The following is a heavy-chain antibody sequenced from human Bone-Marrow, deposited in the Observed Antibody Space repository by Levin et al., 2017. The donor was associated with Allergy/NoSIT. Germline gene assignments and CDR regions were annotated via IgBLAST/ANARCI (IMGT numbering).Heavy chain of an antibody. V-gene: IGHV3-66*01. J-gene: IGHJ6*02. D-gene: IGHD3-3*01. CDR2: IYSGGST. Sequence: GGSLRLSCAASGFTVSSNYMSWVRQAPGKGLEWVSVIYSGGSTYYADSVKGRFTISRDNSKNTLYLQMNSLRAEDTAVYYCARDVPEYDFWSGYYPPLGMDVWGQGTTVTVSS. CDR1: GFTVSSNY. CDR3: ARDVPEYDFWSGYYPPLGMDV.